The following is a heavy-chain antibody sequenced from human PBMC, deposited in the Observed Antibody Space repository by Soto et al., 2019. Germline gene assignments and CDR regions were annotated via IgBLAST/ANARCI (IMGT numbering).Heavy chain of an antibody. D-gene: IGHD3-10*01. V-gene: IGHV3-74*01. CDR3: ARDEPGDGIDH. CDR1: GFTFSSYW. Sequence: EVQLVESGGGLVQPGGSLRLSCAASGFTFSSYWMHWVRQVPGTGPVWVSHITSDGTGTSYADSVKGRFTISRDNARDTVYLQMTSLRPEDTAVYYWARDEPGDGIDHLGQGTLGTFSS. CDR2: ITSDGTGT. J-gene: IGHJ4*02.